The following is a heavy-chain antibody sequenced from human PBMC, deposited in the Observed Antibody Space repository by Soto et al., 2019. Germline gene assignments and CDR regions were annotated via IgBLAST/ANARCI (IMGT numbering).Heavy chain of an antibody. Sequence: PGGSLRLSCAASGFTFSSYAMSWVRQAPGKGLEWVSAISGSGGSTYYADSVKGRFTISRDNSKNTLYLQMDSLRAEDTAVYYCAKDGYDSSGYYYFDYWGQGTLVTVSS. CDR2: ISGSGGST. D-gene: IGHD3-22*01. CDR3: AKDGYDSSGYYYFDY. J-gene: IGHJ4*02. V-gene: IGHV3-23*01. CDR1: GFTFSSYA.